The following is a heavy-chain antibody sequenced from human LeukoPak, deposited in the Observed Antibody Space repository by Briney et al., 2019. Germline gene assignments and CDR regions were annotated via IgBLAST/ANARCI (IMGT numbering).Heavy chain of an antibody. D-gene: IGHD3-9*01. V-gene: IGHV4-39*01. CDR2: IYYSGST. J-gene: IGHJ4*02. CDR1: GGSISSSSYY. CDR3: ARGFDWLSPEPSFDY. Sequence: SETLSLTCTVSGGSISSSSYYWGWIRQPPGKGLEWIGSIYYSGSTYYNPSLKSRVTISVDTSKNQFSLKLSSVTAADTAVYYCARGFDWLSPEPSFDYWGQGTLVTVSS.